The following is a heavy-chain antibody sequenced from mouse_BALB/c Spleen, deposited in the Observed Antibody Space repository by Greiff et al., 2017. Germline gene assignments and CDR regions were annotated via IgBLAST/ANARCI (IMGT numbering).Heavy chain of an antibody. V-gene: IGHV1-69*02. CDR1: GYTFTSYW. D-gene: IGHD2-4*01. Sequence: VQLQQPGAELVKPGASVKLSCKASGYTFTSYWMHWVKQRPGQGLEWIGEIDPSDSYTNYNQKFKGKATLTVDKSSSTAYMQLSSLTSEDSAVYYCARWVITPYAMDYWGQGTSVTVSS. J-gene: IGHJ4*01. CDR3: ARWVITPYAMDY. CDR2: IDPSDSYT.